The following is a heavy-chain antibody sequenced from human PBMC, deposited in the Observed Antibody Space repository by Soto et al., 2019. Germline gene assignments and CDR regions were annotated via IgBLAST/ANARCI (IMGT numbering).Heavy chain of an antibody. Sequence: QVQLVESGGGVVQPGRSLRLSCAASGFTFSSYGMHWVRQAPGKGLEWVAVISYDGSNKYYADSVKGRFTISRDNSKNTLYLQMNSLRTEDTAVYHCAKVISSWYYYYMDVWGTGNTVTVSS. CDR3: AKVISSWYYYYMDV. V-gene: IGHV3-30*18. CDR1: GFTFSSYG. D-gene: IGHD2-2*01. CDR2: ISYDGSNK. J-gene: IGHJ6*03.